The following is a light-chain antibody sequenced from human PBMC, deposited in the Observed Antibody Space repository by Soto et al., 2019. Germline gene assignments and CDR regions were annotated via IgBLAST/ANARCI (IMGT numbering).Light chain of an antibody. CDR1: QSVSSTY. CDR3: QQYNYSPLT. Sequence: EIVLTHSPGTLSLSPGERAALSCRASQSVSSTYIAWYQQKFGQAPRLLIYGASSRATGIPDRFSGSGSGTDFTLTISRLEPEDFAVYYCQQYNYSPLTFGGGTKVDIK. J-gene: IGKJ4*01. V-gene: IGKV3-20*01. CDR2: GAS.